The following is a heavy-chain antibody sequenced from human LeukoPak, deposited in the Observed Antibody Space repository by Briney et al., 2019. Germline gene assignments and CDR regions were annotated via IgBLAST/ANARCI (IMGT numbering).Heavy chain of an antibody. V-gene: IGHV3-48*01. Sequence: GGSLRLSCAASGFTFSSYSMNWVRQAPGKGLEWVSYISSSSSTIYYADSVEGRFTISRDNAKNPLYLQMNSLRAEDTAVYYWASGGYSYGPLFDYWGQGTLVTVSS. CDR2: ISSSSSTI. CDR1: GFTFSSYS. J-gene: IGHJ4*02. D-gene: IGHD5-18*01. CDR3: ASGGYSYGPLFDY.